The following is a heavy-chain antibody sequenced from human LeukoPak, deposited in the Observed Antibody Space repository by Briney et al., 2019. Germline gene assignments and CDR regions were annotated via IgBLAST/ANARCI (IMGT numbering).Heavy chain of an antibody. J-gene: IGHJ6*03. CDR3: ARAGPYGSGSTYYYYYMDV. CDR2: INHSGST. D-gene: IGHD3-10*01. Sequence: SETLSLTCAVYGGSFSGYYWSWIRQPPGKGLEWIGEINHSGSTNYNPSLKSRVTISVDTSKNQFSLKLSSVTAADTAVYYCARAGPYGSGSTYYYYYMDVWGKGTTVTVSS. CDR1: GGSFSGYY. V-gene: IGHV4-34*01.